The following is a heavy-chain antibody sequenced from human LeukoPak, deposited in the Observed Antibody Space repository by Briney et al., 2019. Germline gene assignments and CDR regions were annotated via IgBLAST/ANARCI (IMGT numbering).Heavy chain of an antibody. CDR3: ARMSWELACFDH. V-gene: IGHV4-59*01. D-gene: IGHD1-26*01. Sequence: SETLSLTCTVSGGSISRYYWSWIRQPPGKGLEWIGYIYYSGSTNYNPSLKSRVTISVDTSKNQFSLKLSSVTAADTAVYYCARMSWELACFDHWGQGTLVTVSS. CDR1: GGSISRYY. CDR2: IYYSGST. J-gene: IGHJ4*02.